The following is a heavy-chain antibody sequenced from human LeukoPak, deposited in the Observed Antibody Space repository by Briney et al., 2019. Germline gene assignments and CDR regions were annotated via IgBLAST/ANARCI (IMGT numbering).Heavy chain of an antibody. D-gene: IGHD3-9*01. CDR3: ARVIVTGYYDAFDI. CDR2: INRDGSST. Sequence: GGSLRLSCAASGFTFSNYWMHWVRQAPGKGLVWVSRINRDGSSTNYADSVKGRFTISRDNSKNTLYLQMNSLRAEDTAVYYCARVIVTGYYDAFDIWGQGTMVTVSS. J-gene: IGHJ3*02. CDR1: GFTFSNYW. V-gene: IGHV3-74*01.